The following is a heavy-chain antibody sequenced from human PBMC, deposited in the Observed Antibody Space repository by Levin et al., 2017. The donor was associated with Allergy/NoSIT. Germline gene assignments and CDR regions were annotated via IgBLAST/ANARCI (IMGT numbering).Heavy chain of an antibody. J-gene: IGHJ4*02. V-gene: IGHV1-46*01. CDR1: GYTFTSYY. CDR3: ARAGRSSSWPRHEDY. CDR2: INPSGGST. Sequence: GASVKVSCKASGYTFTSYYMHWVRQAPGQGLEWMGIINPSGGSTSYAQKFQGRVTMTRDTSTSTVYMELSSLRFEDTAVYYCARAGRSSSWPRHEDYWGQGTLVTVSS. D-gene: IGHD6-13*01.